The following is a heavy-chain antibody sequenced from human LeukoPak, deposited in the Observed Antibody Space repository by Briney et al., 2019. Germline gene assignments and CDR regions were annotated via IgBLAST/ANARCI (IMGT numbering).Heavy chain of an antibody. CDR3: ARQEGYDTSGYPQIFTSFDP. J-gene: IGHJ5*02. V-gene: IGHV4-39*01. Sequence: SETLSLTCTVSGDSVSITNSYWSWIRQPPGKGLEWIGSIYFGGITYYNPSLKSRVTMSVDTSKKQISLKLRSVTAADTAVFYCARQEGYDTSGYPQIFTSFDPWGQGTLVTVSS. CDR2: IYFGGIT. CDR1: GDSVSITNSY. D-gene: IGHD3-22*01.